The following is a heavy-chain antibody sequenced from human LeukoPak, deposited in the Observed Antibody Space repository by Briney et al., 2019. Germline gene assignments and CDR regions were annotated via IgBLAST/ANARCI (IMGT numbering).Heavy chain of an antibody. CDR3: ARDLSPVVRASPMGY. J-gene: IGHJ4*02. Sequence: GGSLRLSCAASGFTFTNYGMHWARQAPGKGLEWVALITYDGYYKYYSDSVKGRFTISSDTSKNTLYLQMNSLRAEDTAVYYCARDLSPVVRASPMGYWGQGTPVTVSS. V-gene: IGHV3-30*03. CDR1: GFTFTNYG. CDR2: ITYDGYYK. D-gene: IGHD3-10*01.